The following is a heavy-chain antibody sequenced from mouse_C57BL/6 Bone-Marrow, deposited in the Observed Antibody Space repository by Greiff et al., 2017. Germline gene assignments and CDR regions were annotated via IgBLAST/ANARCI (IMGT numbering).Heavy chain of an antibody. Sequence: VQLLQSGAELVRPGASVKLSCTASGFNIKDDYMPWVKQRPEQGLEWIGWIDPENGDTEYASKFQGMDTITADTSSNTAYLQLSSLTSEDTAVYDCNTGGGAAYWGQGTSLTVSS. CDR2: IDPENGDT. CDR1: GFNIKDDY. D-gene: IGHD1-1*02. J-gene: IGHJ2*03. CDR3: NTGGGAAY. V-gene: IGHV14-4*01.